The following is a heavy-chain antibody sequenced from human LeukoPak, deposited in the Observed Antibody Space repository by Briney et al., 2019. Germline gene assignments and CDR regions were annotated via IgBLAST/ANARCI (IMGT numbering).Heavy chain of an antibody. D-gene: IGHD2/OR15-2a*01. CDR1: GFTFSAYW. CDR2: IKPDGSEK. J-gene: IGHJ4*02. V-gene: IGHV3-7*05. Sequence: GGSLRLSCSASGFTFSAYWMSWVRQAPGRGLEWVASIKPDGSEKYYVDSVKGRFTISRDNAKNSLYPQVNSLRADDTAVYYCARANKVDYWGQGTLVTVSS. CDR3: ARANKVDY.